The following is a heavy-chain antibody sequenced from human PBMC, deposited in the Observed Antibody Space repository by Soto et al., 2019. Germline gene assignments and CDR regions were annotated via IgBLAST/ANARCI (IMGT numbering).Heavy chain of an antibody. Sequence: GGSLRLSCPASGFTFSSYGMHWVRQAPGKGLEWVAVISYDGSNKYYADSVKGRFTISRDNSKNTLYLQMNSLRAEDTAVYYCAKDKEARLYYYYYMDVWGKGTTVTVSS. CDR1: GFTFSSYG. J-gene: IGHJ6*03. V-gene: IGHV3-30*18. CDR2: ISYDGSNK. CDR3: AKDKEARLYYYYYMDV.